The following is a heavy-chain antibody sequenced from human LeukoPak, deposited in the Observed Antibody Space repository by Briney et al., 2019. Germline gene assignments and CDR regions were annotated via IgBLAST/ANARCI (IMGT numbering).Heavy chain of an antibody. Sequence: ASVKVSCKASGYTFTSYYMHWVRQAPGQGLEWMGIINPSGGSTSYAQKFQGRVTMTRDMSTSTVYMELSSLRSEDTAVYYCARAFSVGATTYYFDYWGQGTLVTVSS. CDR2: INPSGGST. CDR3: ARAFSVGATTYYFDY. D-gene: IGHD1-26*01. CDR1: GYTFTSYY. J-gene: IGHJ4*02. V-gene: IGHV1-46*01.